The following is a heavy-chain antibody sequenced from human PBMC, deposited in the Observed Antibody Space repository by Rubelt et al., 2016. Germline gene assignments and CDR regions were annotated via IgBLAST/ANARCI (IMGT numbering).Heavy chain of an antibody. CDR1: GFTFSSYA. CDR3: AKDPFGPPYYFDD. D-gene: IGHD3-16*01. J-gene: IGHJ4*02. V-gene: IGHV3-23*01. Sequence: EVQLLESGGGLVQPGGSLRLSCAASGFTFSSYAMSWVRQAPGKGLEWVSAISGSGGSTYYADSVKGRFTISRDNSKNTLYLQMNSLRAEDSAVYYCAKDPFGPPYYFDDWGQGTLVTVSS. CDR2: ISGSGGST.